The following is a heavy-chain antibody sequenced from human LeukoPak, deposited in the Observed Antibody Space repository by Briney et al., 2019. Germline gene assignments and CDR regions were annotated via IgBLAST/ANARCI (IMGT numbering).Heavy chain of an antibody. J-gene: IGHJ4*02. V-gene: IGHV3-66*01. CDR1: GFTVSSNY. CDR2: IYSGGST. D-gene: IGHD2-2*01. CDR3: ARYCSSTSCYAFDY. Sequence: GGSLRLSCAASGFTVSSNYMSWVRQAPGKGLGWVSVIYSGGSTYYADSVKGRFTISRDNSKNTLYLQMNSLRAEDTAVYYCARYCSSTSCYAFDYWGQGTLVTVSS.